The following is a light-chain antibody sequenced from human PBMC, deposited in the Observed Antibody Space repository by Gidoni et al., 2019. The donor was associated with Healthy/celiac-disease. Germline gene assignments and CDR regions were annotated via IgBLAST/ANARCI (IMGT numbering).Light chain of an antibody. Sequence: IVLTQSPGTLSLSPGERATLSCRASQSISSSYLAGYQQKPGEAPMLLIYDASSRATGIPDRCSGRGSGTDFTLTISRLEPEVVAVYYCQQYGSSPITFGQGTQLEIK. V-gene: IGKV3-20*01. CDR1: QSISSSY. CDR3: QQYGSSPIT. J-gene: IGKJ5*01. CDR2: DAS.